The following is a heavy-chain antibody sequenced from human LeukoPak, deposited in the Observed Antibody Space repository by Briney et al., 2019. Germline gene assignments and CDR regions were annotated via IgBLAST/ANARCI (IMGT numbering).Heavy chain of an antibody. CDR1: RGSFSGYY. CDR2: INHSGST. CDR3: ARSGHEDIVVVPSATAYNLFDL. Sequence: PSETLSLTCAVYRGSFSGYYWSWIRQPPGKGLEWIGEINHSGSTNYNPSLKSRVTISVDTSKNQFSLKLSSVTAADTAVYYCARSGHEDIVVVPSATAYNLFDLWGQGALVTVSS. J-gene: IGHJ5*02. V-gene: IGHV4-34*01. D-gene: IGHD2-2*01.